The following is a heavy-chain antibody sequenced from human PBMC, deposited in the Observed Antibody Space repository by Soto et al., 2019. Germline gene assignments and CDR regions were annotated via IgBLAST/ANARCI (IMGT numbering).Heavy chain of an antibody. Sequence: QVQLQQSGPGLVTPSQTLSLTCAISGDSVSGNSAAWNWIRQSPSRGLEWLGRTYYRSRWYNDYAQSVKSRLTVTPDTSKSQFYLHLNSVTPQDTAVYYCAREFAYYVSSASYRDYWGEGALVSVSS. D-gene: IGHD3-16*01. CDR2: TYYRSRWYN. CDR1: GDSVSGNSAA. J-gene: IGHJ4*02. V-gene: IGHV6-1*01. CDR3: AREFAYYVSSASYRDY.